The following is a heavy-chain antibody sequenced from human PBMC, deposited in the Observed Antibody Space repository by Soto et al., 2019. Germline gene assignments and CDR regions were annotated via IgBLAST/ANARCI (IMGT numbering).Heavy chain of an antibody. CDR2: MNPNSGNT. Sequence: QVQLVQSGAEVKKPGASVKVSCKASGYTFTSYAINWMRQATGQGLEWMGWMNPNSGNTGYAQKFQGRVTMTRNTSVSTAYMELSSLKSEDTAVYYCARWPDRYYYYGMDVWGQGTTVTVSS. J-gene: IGHJ6*02. CDR1: GYTFTSYA. V-gene: IGHV1-8*01. CDR3: ARWPDRYYYYGMDV.